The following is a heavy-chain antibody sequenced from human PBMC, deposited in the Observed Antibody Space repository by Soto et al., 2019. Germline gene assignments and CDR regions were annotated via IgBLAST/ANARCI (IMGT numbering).Heavy chain of an antibody. CDR2: IYYSGST. CDR1: GGSLSSYY. V-gene: IGHV4-59*01. D-gene: IGHD3-10*01. J-gene: IGHJ4*01. Sequence: TLSLTCVVSGGSLSSYYWSWIRQPPGKGLEWIGYIYYSGSTNYNPSLKSRVTISVDTSKNQFSLKLTSVTAADTAVYYCARDYLRALDYWGHGTLVTVSS. CDR3: ARDYLRALDY.